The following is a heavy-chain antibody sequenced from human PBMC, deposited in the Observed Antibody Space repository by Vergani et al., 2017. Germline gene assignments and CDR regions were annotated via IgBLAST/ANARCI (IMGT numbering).Heavy chain of an antibody. CDR2: IYYSGST. D-gene: IGHD2-2*01. CDR1: GGSISSYY. J-gene: IGHJ6*03. Sequence: QVQLQESGPGLVKPSETLSLTCTVSGGSISSYYWSWIRQPPGKGLEWIGYIYYSGSTNYNPSLKSRVTISVDTSKNQFSLKLSSVTAADPAVYYCARVVVPAAMIDYYDYYYMDVWGKGTTVTVSS. V-gene: IGHV4-59*01. CDR3: ARVVVPAAMIDYYDYYYMDV.